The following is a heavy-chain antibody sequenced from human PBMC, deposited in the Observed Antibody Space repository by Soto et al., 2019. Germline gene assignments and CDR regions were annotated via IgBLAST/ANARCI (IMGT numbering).Heavy chain of an antibody. CDR3: ARPHAAVAGRGDAFDI. CDR1: GGSISSSSYY. Sequence: SSETLSLTCTVSGGSISSSSYYWGWIRQPPGKGLEWIGSIYYSGSTYYNPSLKSRVTISVDTSKNQFSLKLSSVTAADTAVYYCARPHAAVAGRGDAFDIWGQGTMVTVSS. D-gene: IGHD6-19*01. J-gene: IGHJ3*02. V-gene: IGHV4-39*01. CDR2: IYYSGST.